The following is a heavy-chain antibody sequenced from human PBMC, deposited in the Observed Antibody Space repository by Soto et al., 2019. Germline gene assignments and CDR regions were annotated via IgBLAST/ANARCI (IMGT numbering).Heavy chain of an antibody. D-gene: IGHD3-22*01. Sequence: SVKVSCKASGYTFTSYYMHWVRQAPGQGLEWMGIINPSGGFTSYAQMFQGRVTMTRDTSTSTDYMELSSLRSEDTAVYYCAREYHYDSRAYHAFDYWGQGTLVTVSS. CDR3: AREYHYDSRAYHAFDY. V-gene: IGHV1-46*01. J-gene: IGHJ4*02. CDR2: INPSGGFT. CDR1: GYTFTSYY.